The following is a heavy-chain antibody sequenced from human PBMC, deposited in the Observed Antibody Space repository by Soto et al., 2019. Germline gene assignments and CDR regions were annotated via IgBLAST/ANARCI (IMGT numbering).Heavy chain of an antibody. V-gene: IGHV3-23*01. D-gene: IGHD1-26*01. CDR1: GFRFRTRA. CDR3: TTHEEGAPWAGGFDS. CDR2: IRPGGDST. Sequence: VGSLRLSCAASGFRFRTRAMSWVRQAPGKGLEWVASIRPGGDSTYYADSVKGRFAVSRDNSNVTLYLQMDSLRVEDTAIYYCTTHEEGAPWAGGFDSWGQGTLVTVSS. J-gene: IGHJ5*01.